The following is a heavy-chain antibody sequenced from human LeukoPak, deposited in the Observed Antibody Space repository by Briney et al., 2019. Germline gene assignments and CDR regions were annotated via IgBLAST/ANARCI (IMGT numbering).Heavy chain of an antibody. CDR3: AREGQYCSGGSCYSMGYYGMDV. J-gene: IGHJ6*04. CDR1: GGSVSSGSYY. V-gene: IGHV4-61*01. Sequence: ASETLSLTCTVSGGSVSSGSYYWSWIRQPPGKGLEWIGYIYYSGSTNYNPSLKSRVTISVDTSKNQFSLKLSSVTAADTAVYYCAREGQYCSGGSCYSMGYYGMDVWGKGTTVTVSS. CDR2: IYYSGST. D-gene: IGHD2-15*01.